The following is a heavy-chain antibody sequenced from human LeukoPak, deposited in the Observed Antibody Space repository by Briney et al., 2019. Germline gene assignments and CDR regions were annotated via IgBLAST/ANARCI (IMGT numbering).Heavy chain of an antibody. V-gene: IGHV4-4*07. D-gene: IGHD2-2*01. CDR3: ARENRRSRYCSSTSCPRIWFDP. Sequence: SETLSLTCTVSGGSISSYYWSWIRQPAGKGLEWIGRIYTSGSTNYNPSLKSRVTMSVDTSKNQFSLKLSSVTAADTAVYYCARENRRSRYCSSTSCPRIWFDPWGQGTLVTVSS. CDR1: GGSISSYY. J-gene: IGHJ5*02. CDR2: IYTSGST.